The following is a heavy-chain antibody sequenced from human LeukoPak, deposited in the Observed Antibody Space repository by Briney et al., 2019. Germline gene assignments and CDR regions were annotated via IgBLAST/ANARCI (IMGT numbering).Heavy chain of an antibody. D-gene: IGHD3-22*01. CDR3: AGASKDSSGYYLHYYYYYGMDV. Sequence: ASVKVSCKASGYTFTGYYMHWVRQAPGQGLEWMGWINPNSGGTNYAQKFQGRVTMTRDTSISTAYMELSRLRSDDTAVYYCAGASKDSSGYYLHYYYYYGMDVWGQGTTVTVSS. CDR1: GYTFTGYY. CDR2: INPNSGGT. V-gene: IGHV1-2*02. J-gene: IGHJ6*02.